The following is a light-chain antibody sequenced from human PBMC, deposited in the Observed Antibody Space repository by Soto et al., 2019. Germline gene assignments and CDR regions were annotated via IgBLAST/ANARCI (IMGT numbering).Light chain of an antibody. Sequence: EIVRTQSPPTLSVSPGERAALSCRASQSIRSKLAWYQQKPGQAPRLLIYGASSRATGIPGRFSGSGSGTDFTLTISRLEPEDFATYYCQQSYSTPLTFGGGTKVDI. CDR1: QSIRSK. CDR2: GAS. V-gene: IGKV3D-15*01. J-gene: IGKJ4*01. CDR3: QQSYSTPLT.